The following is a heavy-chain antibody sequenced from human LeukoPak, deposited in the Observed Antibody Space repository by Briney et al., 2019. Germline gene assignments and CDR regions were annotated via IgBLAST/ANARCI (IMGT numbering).Heavy chain of an antibody. Sequence: GGSLRLSCVGSGFTFSSHWMSWVRQAPGKGLEWVSLISADGGSTFSADSVKGRFSISRDNSKNSLYLQMNSLRSEDTAMYYCAKESGKFDYWGQGTLVAVSS. J-gene: IGHJ4*02. CDR3: AKESGKFDY. V-gene: IGHV3-43*02. CDR1: GFTFSSHW. CDR2: ISADGGST.